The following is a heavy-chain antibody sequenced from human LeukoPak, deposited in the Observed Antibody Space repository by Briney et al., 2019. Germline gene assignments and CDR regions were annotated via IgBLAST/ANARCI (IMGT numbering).Heavy chain of an antibody. Sequence: GESLKISCAASGFTFSSYWMHWVRQAPGKGLVWVSRINSDGSSTSYADSVKGRFTISRDNAKNTLYLQMNSLRAEDTAVYYCARASSGWSPFDYWGQGTLVTVSS. CDR1: GFTFSSYW. CDR2: INSDGSST. D-gene: IGHD6-19*01. J-gene: IGHJ4*02. V-gene: IGHV3-74*01. CDR3: ARASSGWSPFDY.